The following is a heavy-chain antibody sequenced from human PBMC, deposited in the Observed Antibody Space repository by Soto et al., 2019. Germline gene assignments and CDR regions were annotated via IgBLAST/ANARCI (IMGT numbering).Heavy chain of an antibody. V-gene: IGHV3-53*04. CDR1: GFTVSSNY. Sequence: EVQLVESGGGLVQPGGSLRLSCAASGFTVSSNYMSWVRQAPGKGLEWVSVIYSGGSTYYADSVKGRFTISRHNSKNTLYLQMNSLRAEDTAVYYCASTRFTVTTPSCDYWGQGTLVTVSS. D-gene: IGHD4-17*01. CDR3: ASTRFTVTTPSCDY. CDR2: IYSGGST. J-gene: IGHJ4*02.